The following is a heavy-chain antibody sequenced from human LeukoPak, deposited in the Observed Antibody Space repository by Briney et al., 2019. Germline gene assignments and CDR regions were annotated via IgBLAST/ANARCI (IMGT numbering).Heavy chain of an antibody. J-gene: IGHJ5*02. CDR2: IKEDGSEK. CDR1: GFMFSRYW. Sequence: GGSLRLSCAASGFMFSRYWMSWVRQAPEKGLEWVANIKEDGSEKYYVDSVKGRFTISRDNAKNSLYLQMNSLRAGDTAVYYCATYYYDSSSLSSWGQGTLVTVSA. D-gene: IGHD3-22*01. CDR3: ATYYYDSSSLSS. V-gene: IGHV3-7*02.